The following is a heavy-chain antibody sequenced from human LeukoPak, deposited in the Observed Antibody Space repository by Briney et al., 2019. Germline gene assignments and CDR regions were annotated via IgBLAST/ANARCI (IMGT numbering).Heavy chain of an antibody. CDR1: GGSISSYY. CDR2: IYYSGST. D-gene: IGHD1-26*01. V-gene: IGHV4-59*01. Sequence: SETLSLTCTVSGGSISSYYWSWIRQPPGKGLEWIGYIYYSGSTNYNPSLKSRVTISVDTSNNQFSLKLSSVTAADTAVYYCARDGAWGSGSFWVFDYWGQGTMVTVSS. J-gene: IGHJ4*02. CDR3: ARDGAWGSGSFWVFDY.